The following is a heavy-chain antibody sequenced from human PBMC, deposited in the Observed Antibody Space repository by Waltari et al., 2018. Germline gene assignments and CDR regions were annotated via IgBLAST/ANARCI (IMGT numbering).Heavy chain of an antibody. V-gene: IGHV1-69*13. D-gene: IGHD3-22*01. CDR1: GGTFSSYA. CDR3: ARVTPHYYDSSGYLYYFDY. CDR2: IIPIFGTA. J-gene: IGHJ4*02. Sequence: QVQLVQSGAEVKKPGSSVKVSCKASGGTFSSYAISWVRQAPGQGLEWMGGIIPIFGTANYAQKFQGRVTITADESTSTAYMELSSLRSEDTVVYYCARVTPHYYDSSGYLYYFDYWGQGTLVTVSS.